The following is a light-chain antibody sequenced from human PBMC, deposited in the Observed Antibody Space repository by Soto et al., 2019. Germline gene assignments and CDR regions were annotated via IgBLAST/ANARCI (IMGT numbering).Light chain of an antibody. V-gene: IGLV2-14*01. CDR2: DVT. J-gene: IGLJ1*01. Sequence: QSVLTQPASVSGSPGQSITISCTGTSSDVGGYNYVSWYQQHPGKAPKLMIFDVTNRPSGVSNRFSGSKSGNTASLTISGLRAEDEADYYCCSYTTSSTNYVFGTGTKVTVL. CDR3: CSYTTSSTNYV. CDR1: SSDVGGYNY.